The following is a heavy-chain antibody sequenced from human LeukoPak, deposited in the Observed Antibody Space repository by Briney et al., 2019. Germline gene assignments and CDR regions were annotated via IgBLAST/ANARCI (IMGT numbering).Heavy chain of an antibody. J-gene: IGHJ5*02. CDR3: AKEVGYSYGYSNH. Sequence: PGGSLRLSCAASGFTFSNHAMSWVRRAPGKGLEWVSGISGSGGSTYYADSVKGRFTISRDNSKNMVYLQMNSLRAEDTAVYYCAKEVGYSYGYSNHWGQGTLVTVSS. D-gene: IGHD5-18*01. CDR2: ISGSGGST. CDR1: GFTFSNHA. V-gene: IGHV3-23*01.